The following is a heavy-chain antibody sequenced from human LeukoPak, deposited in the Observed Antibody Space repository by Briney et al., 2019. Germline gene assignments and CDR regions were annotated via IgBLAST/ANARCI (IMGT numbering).Heavy chain of an antibody. CDR3: ARGFPPGSGSRGSHAFDV. CDR2: INYGGST. CDR1: EMSFSAYY. D-gene: IGHD6-19*01. Sequence: SETLSLTCAVSEMSFSAYYWNWIRQSPGKGLEWIGEINYGGSTKYTPSLEGRGTILIDTSKNQFSLKLTSVTAADTAVYYCARGFPPGSGSRGSHAFDVWGQGAMVTVSS. V-gene: IGHV4-34*01. J-gene: IGHJ3*01.